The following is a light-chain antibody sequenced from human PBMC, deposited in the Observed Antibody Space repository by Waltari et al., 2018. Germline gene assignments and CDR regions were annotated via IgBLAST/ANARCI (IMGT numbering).Light chain of an antibody. Sequence: SYVLPQPPSVSVAPGEPARVTCGGDSIGSKRVPWYQQKPGQAPVLVIYYDSDRPSGIPERFSGSNSGDTATLTLSRVEVGDEADYYCQVWDGNNDVGVFGGGTKLTVL. CDR2: YDS. CDR1: SIGSKR. J-gene: IGLJ3*02. CDR3: QVWDGNNDVGV. V-gene: IGLV3-21*04.